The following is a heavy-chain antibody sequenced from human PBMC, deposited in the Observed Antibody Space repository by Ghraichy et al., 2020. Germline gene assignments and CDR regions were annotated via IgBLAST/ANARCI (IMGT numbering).Heavy chain of an antibody. V-gene: IGHV3-15*07. J-gene: IGHJ3*01. CDR1: GFSFSNAW. Sequence: LSLTCAASGFSFSNAWMNWVRQAPGKGLEWVGRIKRDSDGGTTDYAAPVKGIFTISRDDSKNTLYLQMNSLQTGDTAMYYCTTDLLHNSGWSEALDVWGQGTMVTVSS. CDR2: IKRDSDGGTT. CDR3: TTDLLHNSGWSEALDV. D-gene: IGHD6-19*01.